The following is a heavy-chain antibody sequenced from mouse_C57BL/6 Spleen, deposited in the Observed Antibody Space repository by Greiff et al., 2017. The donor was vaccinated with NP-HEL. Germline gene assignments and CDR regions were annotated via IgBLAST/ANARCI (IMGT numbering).Heavy chain of an antibody. V-gene: IGHV5-4*01. CDR1: GFTFSSYA. J-gene: IGHJ2*01. D-gene: IGHD3-2*02. CDR3: ARDETAQVPYYFDY. CDR2: ISDGGSYT. Sequence: EVKVVESGGGLVKPGGSLKLSCAASGFTFSSYAMSWVRQTPEKRLEWVATISDGGSYTYYPDNVKGRFTISRDNAKNNLYLQMSHLKSEDTAMYYCARDETAQVPYYFDYWGQGTTLTVSS.